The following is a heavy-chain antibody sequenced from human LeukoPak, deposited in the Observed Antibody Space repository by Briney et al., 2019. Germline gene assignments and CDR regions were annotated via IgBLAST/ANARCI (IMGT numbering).Heavy chain of an antibody. CDR2: ISSSGSTI. D-gene: IGHD3-22*01. Sequence: GGSLRLSCAASGFTFSDYYMSWIRQAPGKGLEWVSYISSSGSTIYYPDSVKGRFTITRDNAKNSLYLQMNSLRAEDTAVYYCARGVTQDNYDSSGYYSDDWGQGTLVTVSS. CDR3: ARGVTQDNYDSSGYYSDD. CDR1: GFTFSDYY. V-gene: IGHV3-11*01. J-gene: IGHJ4*02.